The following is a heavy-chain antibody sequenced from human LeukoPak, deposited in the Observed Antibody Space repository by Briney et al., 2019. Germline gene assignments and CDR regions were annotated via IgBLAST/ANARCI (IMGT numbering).Heavy chain of an antibody. V-gene: IGHV3-21*01. CDR3: ARDSSGWYATEFDP. J-gene: IGHJ5*02. CDR2: ISSSSSYI. D-gene: IGHD6-19*01. Sequence: PGGSLRLSCAASGFTFSSYSMNWVRQAPGKGLEWVSSISSSSSYIYYADSMKGRFTISRDNAKKSLYLQMNSLRAEDTAVYYCARDSSGWYATEFDPWGQGTLVTVSS. CDR1: GFTFSSYS.